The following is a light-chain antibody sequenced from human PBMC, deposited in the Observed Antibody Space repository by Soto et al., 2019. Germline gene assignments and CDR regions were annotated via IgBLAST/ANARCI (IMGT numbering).Light chain of an antibody. CDR2: GIS. V-gene: IGKV3-15*01. CDR3: QQYTSWPIT. CDR1: QRVGSN. Sequence: ELVLTQSPATLSVSPGERATLSCRASQRVGSNYLAWYQQKPGQAPRLLIYGISARPTGIPDRFSGSGSGTEFTLTISSLQSEDFAVYYCQQYTSWPITFGQGTRLELK. J-gene: IGKJ5*01.